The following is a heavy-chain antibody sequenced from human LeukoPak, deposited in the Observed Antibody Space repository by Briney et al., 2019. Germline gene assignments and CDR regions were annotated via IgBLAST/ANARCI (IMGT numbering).Heavy chain of an antibody. CDR1: GFTFDDYA. CDR3: AKGLYGSGSYLDQGDY. J-gene: IGHJ4*02. V-gene: IGHV3-9*01. CDR2: ISWNSGSI. Sequence: GESLRLSCAASGFTFDDYAMHWVRQAPGKGLEWVSGISWNSGSIGYADSVKGRFTISRDNAKNSLYLQMNSLRAEDTALYYCAKGLYGSGSYLDQGDYWGQGTLVTVSS. D-gene: IGHD3-10*01.